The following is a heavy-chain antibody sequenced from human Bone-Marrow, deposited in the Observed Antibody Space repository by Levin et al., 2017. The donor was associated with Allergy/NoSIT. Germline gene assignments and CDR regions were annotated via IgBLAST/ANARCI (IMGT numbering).Heavy chain of an antibody. Sequence: GGSLRLSCAASGFKFDDYAMHWVRQVPGKGLQWVSGINWNGKSIVYADSVKGRFTISRDNAKNTLYVQMNSLRAEDTAVYYCARHFPPGQWLVGDHWYFDLWGRGTLVSVSS. CDR1: GFKFDDYA. J-gene: IGHJ2*01. CDR3: ARHFPPGQWLVGDHWYFDL. V-gene: IGHV3-9*01. D-gene: IGHD6-19*01. CDR2: INWNGKSI.